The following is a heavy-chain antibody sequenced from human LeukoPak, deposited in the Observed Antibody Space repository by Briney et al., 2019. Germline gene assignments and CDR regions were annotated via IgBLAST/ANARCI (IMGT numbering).Heavy chain of an antibody. D-gene: IGHD3-22*01. J-gene: IGHJ3*02. Sequence: GGSLRLSCAASGFTFSTYSMNWIRQAPGKGLEWVSSISSSSSDIYYADSVKGRFTVSRDNAKNSLYLQMNSLRAEDTAVYYCARDSYYYVSSRYAFDIWGQGTMVTVSS. V-gene: IGHV3-21*01. CDR2: ISSSSSDI. CDR3: ARDSYYYVSSRYAFDI. CDR1: GFTFSTYS.